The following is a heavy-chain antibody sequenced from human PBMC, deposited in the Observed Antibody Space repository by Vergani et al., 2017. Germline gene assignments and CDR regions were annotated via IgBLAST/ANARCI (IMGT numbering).Heavy chain of an antibody. D-gene: IGHD1-1*01. CDR1: GFTSSYYC. CDR3: ATKSCGTPGCQIGYFSE. J-gene: IGHJ1*01. V-gene: IGHV3-30*03. Sequence: QVHLVVSGGGVVQPGRSLRLSCVVSGFTSSYYCMHWVRQAPGKGLEWVAVISYDGTQKYYADSVKGRFTISRDNSKSTLYLQMNSLRTEDTAVYYCATKSCGTPGCQIGYFSEWGEGTLVTVSS. CDR2: ISYDGTQK.